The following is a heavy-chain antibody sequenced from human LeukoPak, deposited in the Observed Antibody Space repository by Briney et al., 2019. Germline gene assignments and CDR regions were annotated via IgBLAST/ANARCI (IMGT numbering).Heavy chain of an antibody. Sequence: QPGRSLRLSCAASGFTFSSYGMHWVRQAPGKGLEWVAVISYDGSNKYYADSVKGRFTISRDNSKNTLYLQMNSLRAEDTAVYYCVKRIVGPYFYYFDYWGQGTLVTVSS. CDR3: VKRIVGPYFYYFDY. V-gene: IGHV3-30*18. CDR2: ISYDGSNK. CDR1: GFTFSSYG. D-gene: IGHD1-26*01. J-gene: IGHJ4*02.